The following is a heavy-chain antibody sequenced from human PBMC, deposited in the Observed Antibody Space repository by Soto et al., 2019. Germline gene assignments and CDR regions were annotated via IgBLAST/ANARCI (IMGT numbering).Heavy chain of an antibody. CDR2: ISSSSSTI. J-gene: IGHJ2*01. D-gene: IGHD4-17*01. CDR3: ARDNPDYAGGYFDL. Sequence: EVQLVESGGGLVQPGGSLRLSCAASGFTFSSYSMNWVRQAPGKGLEWVSYISSSSSTIYYADSVKGRFTISRDNAKNSLYLQMNSLRDEDTAVYYCARDNPDYAGGYFDLWGRGTLVTVSS. CDR1: GFTFSSYS. V-gene: IGHV3-48*02.